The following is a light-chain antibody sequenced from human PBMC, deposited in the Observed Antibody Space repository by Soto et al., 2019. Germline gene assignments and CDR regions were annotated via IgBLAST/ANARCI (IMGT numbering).Light chain of an antibody. CDR2: AAS. CDR3: QHARSFPIT. J-gene: IGKJ5*01. V-gene: IGKV1-12*01. CDR1: QNIDKW. Sequence: DIQMTQSPSSVSASVGDRVTITCRASQNIDKWLAWYQQKPGKAPKLLIYAASILRGGVPSRFSGSGSGTDFPLTISSLQAEDFATYSCQHARSFPITFGQGTRLE.